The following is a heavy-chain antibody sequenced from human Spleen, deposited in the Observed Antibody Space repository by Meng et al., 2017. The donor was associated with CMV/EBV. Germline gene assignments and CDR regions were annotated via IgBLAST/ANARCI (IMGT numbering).Heavy chain of an antibody. V-gene: IGHV3-30-3*01. CDR3: ARRQEYYYGMDV. CDR2: ISYDGTIN. Sequence: GESLKISCAASGFTFSSYAMHWVRQAPGKGLEWVALISYDGTINYHADSVKGRFIISRDNSKNTLYLQMNSLRPEDTAVYYCARRQEYYYGMDVWGQGTTVTVSS. CDR1: GFTFSSYA. J-gene: IGHJ6*02.